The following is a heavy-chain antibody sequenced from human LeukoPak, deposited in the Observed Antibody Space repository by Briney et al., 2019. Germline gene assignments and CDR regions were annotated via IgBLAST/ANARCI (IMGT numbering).Heavy chain of an antibody. V-gene: IGHV3-74*01. D-gene: IGHD5-18*01. Sequence: GGSLRLSCAASGFTFSSYWMHWVRQAPGKGLVWVSRINSDGSSTSYADSVKGRFTISRDNAKNTLYPQMNSLRAEDTAVYYCARDQGYSHPVDYWGQGTLVTVSS. CDR3: ARDQGYSHPVDY. CDR2: INSDGSST. CDR1: GFTFSSYW. J-gene: IGHJ4*02.